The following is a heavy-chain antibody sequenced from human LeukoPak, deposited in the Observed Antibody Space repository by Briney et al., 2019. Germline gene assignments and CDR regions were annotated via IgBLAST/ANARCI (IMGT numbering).Heavy chain of an antibody. CDR2: ISGSGGST. D-gene: IGHD3-10*01. Sequence: GGSLRLSCAASGFTFSSYAMSWVRQAPGKGLEWVSAISGSGGSTYYADSVKGRFTISRDNSKNTLYLQMNSQRAEDTAVYYCAKAQGSHYYYYGMDVWGQGTTVTVSS. V-gene: IGHV3-23*01. CDR1: GFTFSSYA. CDR3: AKAQGSHYYYYGMDV. J-gene: IGHJ6*02.